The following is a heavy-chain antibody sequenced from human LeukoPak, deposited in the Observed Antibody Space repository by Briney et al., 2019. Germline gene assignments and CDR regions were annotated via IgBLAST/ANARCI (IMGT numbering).Heavy chain of an antibody. J-gene: IGHJ6*02. D-gene: IGHD3-3*01. CDR2: INHSGST. CDR1: GGSFSGYY. V-gene: IGHV4-34*01. Sequence: SETLSFTCAVYGGSFSGYYWSWIRQPPGKGLEWIGEINHSGSTNYNPSLKSRVTISVDTSKNQFSLKLSSVTAADTAVYYCARGHRFLEWLPSYYYYGMDVWGQGTTVTVSS. CDR3: ARGHRFLEWLPSYYYYGMDV.